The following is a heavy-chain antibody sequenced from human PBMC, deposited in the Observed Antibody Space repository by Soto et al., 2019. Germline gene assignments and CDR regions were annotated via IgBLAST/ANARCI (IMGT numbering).Heavy chain of an antibody. Sequence: PGESLKISCKGSGYSFTSYWIGWVRQMPGKGLEWMGIIYPGDSDTRYSPSFQGQVTISADKSISTAYLQWSGLKASDTAMYYCARLLSEAYYDFWSGYQYYYYGMDVWGQGTTVTVSS. CDR3: ARLLSEAYYDFWSGYQYYYYGMDV. J-gene: IGHJ6*02. CDR1: GYSFTSYW. D-gene: IGHD3-3*01. CDR2: IYPGDSDT. V-gene: IGHV5-51*01.